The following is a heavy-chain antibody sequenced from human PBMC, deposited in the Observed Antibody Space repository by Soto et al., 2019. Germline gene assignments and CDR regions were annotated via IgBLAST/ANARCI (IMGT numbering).Heavy chain of an antibody. V-gene: IGHV1-69*02. CDR2: IIPLLGIA. CDR3: ARAMAHYYGSVSYYEYPYYGMDV. Sequence: KKNPASEDVSCKASGGTFSSYTISWVRQAPGQGLEWMGRIIPLLGIANYSQKLQGRVTITADKSTSRDYMELCSLSSEDTAVYYCARAMAHYYGSVSYYEYPYYGMDVWGQGTTVTVSS. CDR1: GGTFSSYT. J-gene: IGHJ6*02. D-gene: IGHD3-10*01.